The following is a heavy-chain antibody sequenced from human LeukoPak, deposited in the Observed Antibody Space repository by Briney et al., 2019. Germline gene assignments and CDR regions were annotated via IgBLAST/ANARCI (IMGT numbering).Heavy chain of an antibody. D-gene: IGHD1-26*01. CDR1: GGSFSGYY. V-gene: IGHV4-34*01. CDR2: INHSGST. CDR3: ARVSGSYFRWFDP. Sequence: SETLSLTCAVYGGSFSGYYWSWIRQPPGKGLEWIGEINHSGSTNYNLSLKSRVTISVDTSKNQFSLKLSSVTAADTAVYYCARVSGSYFRWFDPWGQGTLVTVSS. J-gene: IGHJ5*02.